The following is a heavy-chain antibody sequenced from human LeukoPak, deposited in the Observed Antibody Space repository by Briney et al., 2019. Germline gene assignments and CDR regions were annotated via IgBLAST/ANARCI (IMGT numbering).Heavy chain of an antibody. V-gene: IGHV3-74*01. CDR3: ALLPPDAFDI. J-gene: IGHJ3*02. Sequence: GRSLRLSCAASGFTFSSYAMHWVRQAPGKGLVWVSRINTYGNSTSYADSVRGRFTISRDNAKNTLYLQMNSLRDEDTAVYYCALLPPDAFDIWGQGSMVTVSS. D-gene: IGHD3-22*01. CDR2: INTYGNST. CDR1: GFTFSSYA.